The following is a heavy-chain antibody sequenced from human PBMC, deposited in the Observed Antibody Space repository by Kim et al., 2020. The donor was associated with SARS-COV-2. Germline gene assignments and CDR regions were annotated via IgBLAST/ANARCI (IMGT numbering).Heavy chain of an antibody. CDR1: GGSFSGYY. V-gene: IGHV4-34*01. CDR2: INHSGST. CDR3: ATQDSCSGGNCHLWYFDL. J-gene: IGHJ2*01. D-gene: IGHD2-15*01. Sequence: SETLSLTCAVYGGSFSGYYWSWIRQPPGKGLEWIGEINHSGSTNYNPSLKSRVTISVDTSKNQFSLKLSSVTAADTAVYYCATQDSCSGGNCHLWYFDLWGRGTLVTVSS.